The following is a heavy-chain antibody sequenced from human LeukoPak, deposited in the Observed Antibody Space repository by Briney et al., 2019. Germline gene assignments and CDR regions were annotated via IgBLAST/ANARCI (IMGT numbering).Heavy chain of an antibody. CDR2: IYYSGST. CDR1: GGSISSYY. J-gene: IGHJ4*02. V-gene: IGHV4-59*01. D-gene: IGHD3-22*01. Sequence: SETLSLTFTVSGGSISSYYWSWIRQPPGKGLEWIGYIYYSGSTNYNPSLKSRVTISVDTSKNQFSLKLSSVTAADTAVYYCAGGDSSGYCFDYRGQRTLVTVSS. CDR3: AGGDSSGYCFDY.